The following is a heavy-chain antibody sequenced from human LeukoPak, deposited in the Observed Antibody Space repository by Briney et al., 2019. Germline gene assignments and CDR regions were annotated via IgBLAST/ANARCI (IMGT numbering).Heavy chain of an antibody. CDR3: ARVGLGKDTAFDI. J-gene: IGHJ3*02. D-gene: IGHD2-15*01. CDR2: INSNSGDT. Sequence: GASVKVSCKTSGYAFTGLYIHWVRQAPGQGLEWLGWINSNSGDTKYEEKFQGRVTMTRDTSITTVYMDLTRLTSDDAAVYYCARVGLGKDTAFDIWGQGTMVTVSS. V-gene: IGHV1-2*02. CDR1: GYAFTGLY.